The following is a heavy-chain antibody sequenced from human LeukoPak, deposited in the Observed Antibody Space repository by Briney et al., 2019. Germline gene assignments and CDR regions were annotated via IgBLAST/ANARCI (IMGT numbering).Heavy chain of an antibody. J-gene: IGHJ4*02. CDR3: ARDHMYYDFWSGYYGGSSFDY. V-gene: IGHV3-21*01. CDR2: ISSSSSYI. Sequence: GGSLRLSCAASGFTFSSYSMTWVRQAPGKGLEWVSSISSSSSYIYYADSVKGRFTISRDNAKNSLYLQMNSLRAEDTAVYYCARDHMYYDFWSGYYGGSSFDYWGQGTLVTVSS. CDR1: GFTFSSYS. D-gene: IGHD3-3*01.